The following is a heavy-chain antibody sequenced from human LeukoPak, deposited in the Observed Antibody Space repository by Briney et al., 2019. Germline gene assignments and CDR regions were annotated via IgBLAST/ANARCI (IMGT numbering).Heavy chain of an antibody. J-gene: IGHJ4*02. CDR3: AKVVSGYSYGF. CDR2: ISGSGGST. D-gene: IGHD5-18*01. Sequence: GGSLRLSCAASGFTFSSYAMSWVRQAPGKGLEWVSAISGSGGSTYYADSMKGRFTISRDNSKNTLYLQMNSLRAEDTAVYYCAKVVSGYSYGFGGQGTLVTVSS. CDR1: GFTFSSYA. V-gene: IGHV3-23*01.